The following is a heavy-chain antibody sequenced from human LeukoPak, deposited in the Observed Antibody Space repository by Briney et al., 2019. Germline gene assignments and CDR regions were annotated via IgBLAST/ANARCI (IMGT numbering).Heavy chain of an antibody. CDR2: ISYDGSNK. V-gene: IGHV3-30-3*01. CDR1: GFTFSSYA. J-gene: IGHJ4*02. Sequence: GGSLRLSCAASGFTFSSYAMHWVRQAPGKGLEWVAVISYDGSNKYYADSVKGRFTISRDNSKNTLYLQMNSLRAEDTAVYYCARGNIVVVPAAIRYFDYWGQGTLVTVSS. CDR3: ARGNIVVVPAAIRYFDY. D-gene: IGHD2-2*01.